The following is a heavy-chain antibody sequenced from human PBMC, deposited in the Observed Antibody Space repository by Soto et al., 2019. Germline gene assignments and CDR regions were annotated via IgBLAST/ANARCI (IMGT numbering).Heavy chain of an antibody. D-gene: IGHD6-13*01. V-gene: IGHV1-2*02. CDR2: INPNSGGT. J-gene: IGHJ4*02. CDR1: GYTFTGYY. CDR3: ARNSWYSSSWYYFDY. Sequence: ASVKVSCKASGYTFTGYYMHWVRQAPGQGLEWMGWINPNSGGTNYAQKFQGRVTMTRDTSISTAYMELSRLRSDDTAVYYCARNSWYSSSWYYFDYWGQGTLVTVSS.